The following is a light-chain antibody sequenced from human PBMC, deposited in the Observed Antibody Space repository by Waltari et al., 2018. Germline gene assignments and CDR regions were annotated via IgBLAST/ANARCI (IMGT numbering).Light chain of an antibody. CDR3: QQYYSTPWT. J-gene: IGKJ1*01. CDR2: WAS. V-gene: IGKV4-1*01. Sequence: DIVMTQSPDSLAVSLGERATINCKSSQCVLYSSHNKNYLAWYQEKPRHPPKLLIYWASSRESGVPDRFSGSGSGTDFTLTISSLQAEDVAVYYCQQYYSTPWTFGQGTKVEIK. CDR1: QCVLYSSHNKNY.